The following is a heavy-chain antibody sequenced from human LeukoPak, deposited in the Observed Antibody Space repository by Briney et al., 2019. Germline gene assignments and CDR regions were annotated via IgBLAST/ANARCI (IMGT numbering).Heavy chain of an antibody. Sequence: GRSLRLSCAASGFTFSSYAMHWFRQAPGKGLEWVAVISYDGSNKYYADSVKGRFTISRDNSKNTLYLQMNSLRAEDTAVYYCARDGGPRGYSYGYDYWGQGTLVTVS. V-gene: IGHV3-30*01. D-gene: IGHD5-18*01. CDR2: ISYDGSNK. J-gene: IGHJ4*02. CDR1: GFTFSSYA. CDR3: ARDGGPRGYSYGYDY.